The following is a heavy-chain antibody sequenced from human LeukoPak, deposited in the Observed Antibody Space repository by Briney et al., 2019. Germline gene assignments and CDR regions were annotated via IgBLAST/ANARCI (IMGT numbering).Heavy chain of an antibody. J-gene: IGHJ4*02. Sequence: PGRSLRLSCAASGFTFNNYAMSWVRQAPGKGLEWVSAISGSGPTTYYADSVKGRFTISRDNSKNTLYLQMNSLRAEDTAVYYCAKHRGYSYGYPVDYWGQGTLVTVSS. CDR2: ISGSGPTT. V-gene: IGHV3-23*01. D-gene: IGHD5-18*01. CDR1: GFTFNNYA. CDR3: AKHRGYSYGYPVDY.